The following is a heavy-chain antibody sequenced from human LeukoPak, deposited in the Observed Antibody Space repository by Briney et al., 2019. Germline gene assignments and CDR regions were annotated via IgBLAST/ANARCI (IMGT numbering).Heavy chain of an antibody. V-gene: IGHV3-21*01. CDR2: ISSSSSYI. CDR3: ARGPDILTGAEFNY. CDR1: GFTFSSYS. J-gene: IGHJ4*02. D-gene: IGHD3-9*01. Sequence: PGGSLRLSCAASGFTFSSYSMNWVRQAPGKGLEWVSSISSSSSYIYYADSVKGRFTTSRDNAKNSLYLQMNSLRAEDTAVYYCARGPDILTGAEFNYWGQGTLVTVSS.